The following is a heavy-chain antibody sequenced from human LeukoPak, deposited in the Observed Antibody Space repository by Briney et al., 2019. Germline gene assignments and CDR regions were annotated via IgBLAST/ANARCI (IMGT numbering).Heavy chain of an antibody. V-gene: IGHV1-2*02. D-gene: IGHD1-26*01. CDR3: ARARSSRYPFDY. CDR1: GYTFTGYY. CDR2: INPNSGGT. J-gene: IGHJ4*02. Sequence: ASVKVSCKASGYTFTGYYMHWVRQAPGRGLEWMGWINPNSGGTNYAQKFQGRVTMTRDTSISTAYMELSRLRSDDTAVYYCARARSSRYPFDYWGQGTLVTVSS.